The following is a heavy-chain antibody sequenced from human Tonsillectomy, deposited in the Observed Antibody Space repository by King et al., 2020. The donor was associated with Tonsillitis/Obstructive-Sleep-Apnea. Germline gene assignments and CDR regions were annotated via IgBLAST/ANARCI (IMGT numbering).Heavy chain of an antibody. Sequence: VQLQESGPGLLKPSETLSLTCTVSGGSISSYYWSWIRQPPGKGPEWIGYISYSGRVNYSPSLKSRVTISADTSKNQFSLRLSSVTAADTAFYYCATVRNSSGWPQFFQHWGQGTLVTVSS. CDR2: ISYSGRV. D-gene: IGHD6-19*01. V-gene: IGHV4-59*01. CDR3: ATVRNSSGWPQFFQH. CDR1: GGSISSYY. J-gene: IGHJ1*01.